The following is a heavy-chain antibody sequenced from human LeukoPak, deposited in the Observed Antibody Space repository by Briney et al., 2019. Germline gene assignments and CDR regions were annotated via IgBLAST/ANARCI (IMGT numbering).Heavy chain of an antibody. CDR2: ISYDGSNK. CDR1: GFTFSSYA. D-gene: IGHD2-15*01. CDR3: AKDWSAAH. Sequence: SLRLSCAASGFTFSSYAMHWVRQAPGKGLEWVAVISYDGSNKYYADSVRGRFTISRDDSKKTLYLQMSSLRAEDTAVYYCAKDWSAAHWGQGTLVTVSS. V-gene: IGHV3-30-3*01. J-gene: IGHJ4*02.